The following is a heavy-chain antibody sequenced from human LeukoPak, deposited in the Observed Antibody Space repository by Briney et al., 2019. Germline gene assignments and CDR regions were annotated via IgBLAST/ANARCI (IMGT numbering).Heavy chain of an antibody. CDR3: ARTITMVRGVIHFDY. CDR2: IYHSGST. CDR1: GYSISSGYY. Sequence: SETLSLTCTVSGYSISSGYYWGWIRQPPGKGLEWIGSIYHSGSTYYNPSLKSRVTISVDTSKNQFSLKLSSVTAADTAVYYCARTITMVRGVIHFDYWGQGTLVTVSS. V-gene: IGHV4-38-2*02. D-gene: IGHD3-10*01. J-gene: IGHJ4*02.